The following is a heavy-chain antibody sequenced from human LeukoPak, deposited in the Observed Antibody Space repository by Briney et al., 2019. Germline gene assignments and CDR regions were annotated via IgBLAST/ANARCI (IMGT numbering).Heavy chain of an antibody. D-gene: IGHD6-6*01. CDR3: ARMYSSSSYYYYGMDV. V-gene: IGHV1-46*01. Sequence: ASVKVSCKASGYTFTSYYMHWVRQAPGQGLEWMGIINPSGGSTSYAQKFQGRVTMTRDTSTSTVYMELSSLRSEDTAVYYCARMYSSSSYYYYGMDVWGQGTTVTVSS. CDR1: GYTFTSYY. CDR2: INPSGGST. J-gene: IGHJ6*02.